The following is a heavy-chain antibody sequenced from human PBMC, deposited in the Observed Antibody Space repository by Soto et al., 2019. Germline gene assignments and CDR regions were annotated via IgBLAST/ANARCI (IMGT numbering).Heavy chain of an antibody. CDR1: GYTFTSYG. Sequence: ASVKVSCKASGYTFTSYGISWVRQAPGQGLEWMGWISAYNGNTDYAQKLQGRVTMTTDTSTSTAYMELRSLRSDDTAVYYCAMGYCSSTSCYLFDHWGQGTLVTVSS. CDR3: AMGYCSSTSCYLFDH. D-gene: IGHD2-2*01. J-gene: IGHJ4*02. V-gene: IGHV1-18*01. CDR2: ISAYNGNT.